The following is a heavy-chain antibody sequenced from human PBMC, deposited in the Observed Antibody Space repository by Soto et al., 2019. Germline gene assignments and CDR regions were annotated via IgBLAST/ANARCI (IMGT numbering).Heavy chain of an antibody. J-gene: IGHJ6*02. D-gene: IGHD6-19*01. CDR3: ARVMTAVAGTIPYYYGMDD. V-gene: IGHV1-69*06. Sequence: QVQLVQSGAEVKKPGSSVKVSCKASGGTFSSYAISWVRQAPGQGLEWMGGIIPIFGTANYAQKFQGRVTITADKSTSTADMELSRLRTEATGVDYCARVMTAVAGTIPYYYGMDDWGQGPTVTVSS. CDR2: IIPIFGTA. CDR1: GGTFSSYA.